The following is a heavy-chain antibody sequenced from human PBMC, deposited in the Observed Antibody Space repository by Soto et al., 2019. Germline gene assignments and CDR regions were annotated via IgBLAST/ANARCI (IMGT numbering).Heavy chain of an antibody. Sequence: QVHLVQSGAEVKKPGASVKVSCKGSGYGFTTYGITWVRQAPGQGLEWMAWISAHNGNTNYAQKLQGRVTVTRDTSTSTAYMELRSLRSADTAWYYCARGRDVDYWGQGALVTVSS. V-gene: IGHV1-18*01. J-gene: IGHJ4*02. CDR1: GYGFTTYG. CDR3: ARGRDVDY. CDR2: ISAHNGNT.